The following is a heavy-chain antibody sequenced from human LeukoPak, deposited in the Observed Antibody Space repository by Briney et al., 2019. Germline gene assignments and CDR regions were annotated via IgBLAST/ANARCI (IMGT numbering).Heavy chain of an antibody. Sequence: SETLSLTCTVSGGSISSYYWSWIRQPAGKRLEWIGRISSSGSTNYNPSLKSRVTMSVDTSKNQFSLKLSSVTAADTAVYYCARETLLLWFGESKPAFDYWGQGTLVTVSS. D-gene: IGHD3-10*01. CDR2: ISSSGST. V-gene: IGHV4-4*07. J-gene: IGHJ4*02. CDR3: ARETLLLWFGESKPAFDY. CDR1: GGSISSYY.